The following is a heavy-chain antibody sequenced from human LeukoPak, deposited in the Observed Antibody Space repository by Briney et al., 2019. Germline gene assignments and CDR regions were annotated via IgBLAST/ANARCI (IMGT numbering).Heavy chain of an antibody. CDR2: ISLRGLT. CDR3: ARQGITSQAIEEY. V-gene: IGHV4-4*02. CDR1: GFPFRSFSM. Sequence: GSLRLSCVASGFPFRSFSMNWVRQPPGQGLEWIGEISLRGLTNYNPSLRSRLTTSLDESKNQVSLNLTSVTAADTAVYYCARQGITSQAIEEYWGQGTLVTVSS. D-gene: IGHD1-14*01. J-gene: IGHJ4*02.